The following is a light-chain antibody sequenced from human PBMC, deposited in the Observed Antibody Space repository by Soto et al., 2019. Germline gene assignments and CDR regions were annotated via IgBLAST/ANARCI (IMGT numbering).Light chain of an antibody. CDR1: QSIFYSSNNKNY. V-gene: IGKV4-1*01. Sequence: DIVMTQSPDSLAVSLGERATINCKSSQSIFYSSNNKNYLTWYQQKPGQPPKLLIYWASTRESGVPDRFSGSGSGTEFTLTISSLQSEDVAVYYCQQYVHWPPGTFGQGTTVEIK. CDR2: WAS. CDR3: QQYVHWPPGT. J-gene: IGKJ1*01.